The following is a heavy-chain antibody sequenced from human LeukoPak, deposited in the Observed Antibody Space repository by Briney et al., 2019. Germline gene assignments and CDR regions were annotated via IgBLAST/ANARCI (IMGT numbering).Heavy chain of an antibody. J-gene: IGHJ4*02. D-gene: IGHD4-17*01. V-gene: IGHV3-9*01. CDR3: VKDGGDYGDYSYYFDY. CDR1: GFTFDDYA. Sequence: PGGSLRLSCAASGFTFDDYAMHWVRQAPGKGLEWVSGISWNSGRIGYADSVKGRFTISRDNVENSLYLQMNSLRTEDTALYYCVKDGGDYGDYSYYFDYWGQGTLVTVSS. CDR2: ISWNSGRI.